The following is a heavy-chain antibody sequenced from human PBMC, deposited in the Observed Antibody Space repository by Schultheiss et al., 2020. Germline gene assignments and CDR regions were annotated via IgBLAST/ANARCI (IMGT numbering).Heavy chain of an antibody. CDR2: ISSSGSTI. V-gene: IGHV3-48*03. Sequence: GGSMRLSCAASGFTFSSYEMNWVRQAPGKGLEWVSYISSSGSTIYYADSVKGRFTISRDNAKNSLYLQMNSLRAEDTAVYYCADVSPQTDAFDIWGKGTMVTVAS. CDR1: GFTFSSYE. CDR3: ADVSPQTDAFDI. J-gene: IGHJ3*02.